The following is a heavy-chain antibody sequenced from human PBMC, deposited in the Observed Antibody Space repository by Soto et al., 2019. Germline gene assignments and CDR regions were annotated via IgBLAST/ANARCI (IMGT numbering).Heavy chain of an antibody. CDR1: GFSLSTSGVG. V-gene: IGHV2-5*02. J-gene: IGHJ4*02. D-gene: IGHD2-15*01. CDR3: AHRPSYCSGGSCYSGFDY. CDR2: IYWDDDK. Sequence: QITLKESGPTLVKPTQTLTLTCTFSGFSLSTSGVGVGWLRQPPGKALERLALIYWDDDKRYSPSLKSRLTITKDTAKNQVVLTMTNMDPVDTATYYCAHRPSYCSGGSCYSGFDYWGQGTLVTLSS.